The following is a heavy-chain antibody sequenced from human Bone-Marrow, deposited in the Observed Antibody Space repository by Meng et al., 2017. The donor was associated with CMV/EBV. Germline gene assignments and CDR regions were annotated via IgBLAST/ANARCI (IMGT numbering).Heavy chain of an antibody. Sequence: SRFLFGLLRQMPGQGLEWMGLIYPADSDTKYSPSFPGHVTISVDKSISTAYLQWNSLKASDTAIYYCARHENHYNVFTGYHSHYFDYWGQGTLVTVSS. CDR2: IYPADSDT. CDR1: SRFL. CDR3: ARHENHYNVFTGYHSHYFDY. D-gene: IGHD3-9*01. J-gene: IGHJ4*02. V-gene: IGHV5-51*01.